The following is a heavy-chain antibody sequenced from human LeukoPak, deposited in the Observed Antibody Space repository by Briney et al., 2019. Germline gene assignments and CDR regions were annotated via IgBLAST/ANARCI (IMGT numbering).Heavy chain of an antibody. V-gene: IGHV3-9*01. Sequence: PGGSLRLSCAASGFTFDDYAMHWVRQAPGKGLEWVSGISWNSGSIGYADSVKGRFTISRDNAKNSLYLQMNSLRAEDTAVYYCARGDMGVAFDYWGQGTLVTVSS. J-gene: IGHJ4*02. CDR3: ARGDMGVAFDY. CDR2: ISWNSGSI. D-gene: IGHD3-3*01. CDR1: GFTFDDYA.